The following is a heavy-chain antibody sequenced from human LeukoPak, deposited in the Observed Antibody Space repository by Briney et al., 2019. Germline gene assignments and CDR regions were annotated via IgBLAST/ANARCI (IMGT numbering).Heavy chain of an antibody. Sequence: GGSLRLSCITSGFRFSRHYMTWLRQAPGKGLQWVASIKAEGSEANYVDSVKGRLTISRDNAKNSLSLQMNSLRVDDTAVYYCARGSSEDTHYRPFDYWGHGTQVTVSA. CDR3: ARGSSEDTHYRPFDY. J-gene: IGHJ4*03. CDR2: IKAEGSEA. V-gene: IGHV3-7*04. D-gene: IGHD3-22*01. CDR1: GFRFSRHY.